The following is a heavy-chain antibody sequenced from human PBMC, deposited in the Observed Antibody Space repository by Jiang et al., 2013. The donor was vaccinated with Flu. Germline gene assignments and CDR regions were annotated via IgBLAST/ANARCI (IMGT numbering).Heavy chain of an antibody. D-gene: IGHD3-22*01. Sequence: SGSGLVKPSGTLSLTCVVSGASVSNENWWSWVRQPRGKGLEWIGEIHHSGTTNHNPSLSGRVTISVDKSKNQFSLTLSSVTAADTALYYCTSNGFYSLDYWGQGTLVTVSS. CDR1: GASVSNENW. V-gene: IGHV4-4*02. CDR3: TSNGFYSLDY. J-gene: IGHJ4*02. CDR2: IHHSGTT.